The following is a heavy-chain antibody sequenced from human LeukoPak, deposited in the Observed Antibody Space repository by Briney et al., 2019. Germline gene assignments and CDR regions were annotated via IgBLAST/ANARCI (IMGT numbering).Heavy chain of an antibody. V-gene: IGHV3-21*01. Sequence: GGSLRLSCAASGFTFSSYSMNWVRQAPGKGLEWVSSISSSSSYIYYADSVKGRFTISGDNAKNSLYLQMNSLRAEDTAVYYCAREDSSGWYNSWFDPWGQGTLVTVSS. J-gene: IGHJ5*02. CDR1: GFTFSSYS. CDR2: ISSSSSYI. D-gene: IGHD6-19*01. CDR3: AREDSSGWYNSWFDP.